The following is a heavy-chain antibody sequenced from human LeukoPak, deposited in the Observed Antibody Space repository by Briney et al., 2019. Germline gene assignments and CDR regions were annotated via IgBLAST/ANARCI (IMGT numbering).Heavy chain of an antibody. J-gene: IGHJ5*02. V-gene: IGHV3-21*01. D-gene: IGHD3-9*01. Sequence: PGGSLRLSCAASRFTFSSYSMNWVCQAQGKGLEWVSSISSSSSYIYYADSVKGRFTISRDNAKNSLYLQMNSLRAEDTAVYYCATRGYAILTGYYPFDPWGQGTLVTVSS. CDR3: ATRGYAILTGYYPFDP. CDR2: ISSSSSYI. CDR1: RFTFSSYS.